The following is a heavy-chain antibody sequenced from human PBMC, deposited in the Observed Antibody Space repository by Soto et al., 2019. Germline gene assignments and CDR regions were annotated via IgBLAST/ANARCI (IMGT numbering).Heavy chain of an antibody. J-gene: IGHJ4*02. CDR2: ISIHSGDT. CDR3: ATDERDYCSGTTCHYFDH. D-gene: IGHD2-2*01. V-gene: IGHV1-18*04. Sequence: QVQLVQSGAEVKKPGASVKVSCKAAGNTFISYGISWVRQAPGQGLEWMGWISIHSGDTNNAPNLQGRITMTTDTSTSTTYMEMRSLRPDDTAVYYCATDERDYCSGTTCHYFDHWGQGTLVTVSS. CDR1: GNTFISYG.